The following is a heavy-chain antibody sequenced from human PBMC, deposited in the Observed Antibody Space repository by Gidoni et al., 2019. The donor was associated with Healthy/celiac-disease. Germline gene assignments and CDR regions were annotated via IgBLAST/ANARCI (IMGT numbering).Heavy chain of an antibody. J-gene: IGHJ6*02. CDR3: AKVLGFNYDSSYYYYGMDV. Sequence: EVQLLESGGGLVQPGGSLRLSCAASGFTFSSYAMSWVRQAPGKGLEWVSAISGSGGSTYYADSVKGRFTISRDNSKNTLYLQMNSLRAEDTAVYYCAKVLGFNYDSSYYYYGMDVWGQGTTVTVSS. D-gene: IGHD3-22*01. CDR2: ISGSGGST. V-gene: IGHV3-23*01. CDR1: GFTFSSYA.